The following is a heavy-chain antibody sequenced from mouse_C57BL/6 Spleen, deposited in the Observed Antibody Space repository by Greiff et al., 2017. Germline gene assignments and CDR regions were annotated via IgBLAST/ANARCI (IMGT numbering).Heavy chain of an antibody. CDR2: MYPGDGDT. V-gene: IGHV1-82*01. CDR3: ARGGYGSSYGGFAY. J-gene: IGHJ3*01. CDR1: GYAFSSSW. D-gene: IGHD1-1*01. Sequence: QVQLQQSGPELVKPGASVKISCKASGYAFSSSWMNWVKQRPGKGLEWIGRMYPGDGDTNYNGKFKGKATLTADKSSSTAYMQISSLTSEDSAVYFCARGGYGSSYGGFAYWGQGTLVTVSA.